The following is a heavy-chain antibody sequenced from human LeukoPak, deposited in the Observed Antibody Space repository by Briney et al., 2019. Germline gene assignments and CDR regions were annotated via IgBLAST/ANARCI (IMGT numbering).Heavy chain of an antibody. CDR3: AAGGWELLLDYFDY. CDR2: ISYSGST. CDR1: GGSISTYY. Sequence: SETLSLTCTVSGGSISTYYWSWIRLPPGKGLEWIGYISYSGSTNYNPSLKSRVTISVDTSKNQFSLKLSSVTAADTAVYYCAAGGWELLLDYFDYWGQGTLVTVSS. V-gene: IGHV4-59*01. J-gene: IGHJ4*02. D-gene: IGHD1-26*01.